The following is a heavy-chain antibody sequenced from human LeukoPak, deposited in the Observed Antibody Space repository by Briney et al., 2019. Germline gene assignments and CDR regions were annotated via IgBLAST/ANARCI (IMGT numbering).Heavy chain of an antibody. D-gene: IGHD2-2*01. CDR3: ARADIVVVPAATVNWFDP. V-gene: IGHV4-61*02. J-gene: IGHJ5*02. CDR2: IYTSGST. Sequence: PSETLSLTCTVSGGSISSGSYYWSWIRQPAGKGLEWIGRIYTSGSTNYNPSLKSRVTISVDTSKNQFSPKLSSVTAADTAVYYCARADIVVVPAATVNWFDPWGQGTLVTVSS. CDR1: GGSISSGSYY.